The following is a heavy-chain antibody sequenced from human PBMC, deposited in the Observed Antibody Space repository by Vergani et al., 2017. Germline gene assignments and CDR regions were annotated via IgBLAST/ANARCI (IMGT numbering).Heavy chain of an antibody. CDR3: AKAGSVTSGSLQYNFYRDV. CDR1: GFSFSSHA. V-gene: IGHV3-30*18. CDR2: ISNDESKK. J-gene: IGHJ6*03. Sequence: QVQLAESGGGRVQPGRSLRLSCAASGFSFSSHAIHWVRQAPGKGLEWVAVISNDESKKYYADSVKGRFTISRDNSKNTLDLQMNSLRTQDTAVYYCAKAGSVTSGSLQYNFYRDVWGKGTTVTVS. D-gene: IGHD3-10*01.